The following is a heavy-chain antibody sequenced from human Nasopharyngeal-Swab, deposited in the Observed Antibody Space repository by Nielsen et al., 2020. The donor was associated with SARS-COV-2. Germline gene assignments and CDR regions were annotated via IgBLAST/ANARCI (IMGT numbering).Heavy chain of an antibody. D-gene: IGHD2/OR15-2a*01. CDR3: AKDLRGPYFF. CDR1: GFTFSDYF. CDR2: ISRSGSSI. V-gene: IGHV3-11*01. J-gene: IGHJ4*02. Sequence: GGSLRLSCTASGFTFSDYFMSWIRQAPGKGLEWVTYISRSGSSIYYADSVKGRFTISRDNSKNTLSLQMNSLRAEDTAIYYCAKDLRGPYFFWGQGTLVTVSS.